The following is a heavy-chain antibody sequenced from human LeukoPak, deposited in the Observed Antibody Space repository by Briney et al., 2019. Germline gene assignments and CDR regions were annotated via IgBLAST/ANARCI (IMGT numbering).Heavy chain of an antibody. CDR1: GFTFSSYA. D-gene: IGHD3-22*01. CDR3: ARSNYYDSRSWGFDI. J-gene: IGHJ3*02. Sequence: GGSLRLSCAPSGFTFSSYAMHWVRQAPGKGLEWVTIISYDGTNKYYADSVKGRFTISRDNSKNTVFLQMNSLRAEDTAVYYCARSNYYDSRSWGFDIWGQGTMVTVSS. V-gene: IGHV3-30*04. CDR2: ISYDGTNK.